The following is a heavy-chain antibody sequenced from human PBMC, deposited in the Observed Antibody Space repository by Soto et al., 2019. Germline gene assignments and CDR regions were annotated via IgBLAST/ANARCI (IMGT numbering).Heavy chain of an antibody. V-gene: IGHV4-59*01. D-gene: IGHD2-21*01. CDR2: IYYSGST. J-gene: IGHJ2*01. CDR1: GGSISSYY. CDR3: ARVISSMIDTATPYWYFDL. Sequence: SETLSLTCTVSGGSISSYYWSWIRQPPGKGLEWIGYIYYSGSTNYNPSLKSRVTISVDTSKNQFSLNLSSVTAADTAVYYCARVISSMIDTATPYWYFDLWGRGILVTVSS.